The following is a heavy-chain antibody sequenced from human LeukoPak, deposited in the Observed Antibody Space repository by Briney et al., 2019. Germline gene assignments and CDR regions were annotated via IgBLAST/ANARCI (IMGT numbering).Heavy chain of an antibody. J-gene: IGHJ4*02. CDR1: GFTFSSHG. V-gene: IGHV3-48*04. D-gene: IGHD3-22*01. Sequence: GGTLRLSCAASGFTFSSHGMNWVRQAPGKGLEWVSYISSSGSTIYYADSVKGRFTISRDNAKNSLYLQMNSLRAEDTAIYYCARGNFDNSGLVDYWGQGTLVTVSS. CDR3: ARGNFDNSGLVDY. CDR2: ISSSGSTI.